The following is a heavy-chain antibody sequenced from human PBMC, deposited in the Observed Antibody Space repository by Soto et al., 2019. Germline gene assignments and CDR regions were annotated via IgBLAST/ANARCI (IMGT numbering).Heavy chain of an antibody. J-gene: IGHJ5*02. CDR2: ISNYSGDT. CDR3: ARHHGPTTSENWFDP. CDR1: GYTFFTYD. D-gene: IGHD5-12*01. Sequence: QVHLVQSGVEVKTPGASVKVSCQASGYTFFTYDISWVRQDPGQGLEWMGWISNYSGDTKYAQKFQGRVTMTTATYTNTAYLELRSLRADDTAVYYCARHHGPTTSENWFDPWGQGTLVTVSS. V-gene: IGHV1-18*01.